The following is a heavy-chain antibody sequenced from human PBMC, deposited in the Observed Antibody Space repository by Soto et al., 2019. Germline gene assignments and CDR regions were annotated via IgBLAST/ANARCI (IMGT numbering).Heavy chain of an antibody. CDR3: ARAPLRTAIPKDAVEI. CDR2: IYTSGST. Sequence: QLQLQESGPGLVKPSETLSLNCSVSGGSFSNSYWTWIRQPAGKRLEWIGRIYTSGSTTYNPSLKSRVTLSLDTSKSQFSLRLTSVTAAATAVYYCARAPLRTAIPKDAVEIWGQGTMVTVSS. V-gene: IGHV4-4*07. J-gene: IGHJ3*02. CDR1: GGSFSNSY. D-gene: IGHD2-21*02.